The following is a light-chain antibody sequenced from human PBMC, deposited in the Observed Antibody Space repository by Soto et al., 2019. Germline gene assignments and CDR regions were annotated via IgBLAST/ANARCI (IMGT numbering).Light chain of an antibody. CDR2: GAS. J-gene: IGKJ1*01. Sequence: EIVLTQSPGSLSLSPGQRATLSCRASQSVDTTFFAWYQKKPGQAPRLLIYGASKRATGIPDRFSGSGSGTAFTLIISRLEHEDFAVYYCQQYMSSVTFGQGTKVEIK. CDR1: QSVDTTF. V-gene: IGKV3-20*01. CDR3: QQYMSSVT.